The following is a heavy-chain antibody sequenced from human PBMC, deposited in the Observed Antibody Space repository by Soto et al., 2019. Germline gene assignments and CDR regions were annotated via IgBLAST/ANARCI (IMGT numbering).Heavy chain of an antibody. CDR3: ASGRIIVAGGFDP. J-gene: IGHJ5*02. Sequence: QVQLVQSGAEVKKPGASVKVSCKASGYTFTSYDISWVRQATGQGLEWMGWMNPSTGNTDTAEKFQGRLTMTRNTLTSTLYMELRSLRVEDTAVYYCASGRIIVAGGFDPWGPGTLVTASS. CDR2: MNPSTGNT. V-gene: IGHV1-8*01. D-gene: IGHD6-19*01. CDR1: GYTFTSYD.